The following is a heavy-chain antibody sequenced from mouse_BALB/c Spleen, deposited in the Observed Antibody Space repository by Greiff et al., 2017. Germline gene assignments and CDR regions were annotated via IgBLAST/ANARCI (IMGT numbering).Heavy chain of an antibody. CDR1: GFTFSSYT. CDR3: ARIYYRYESFDY. V-gene: IGHV5-12-2*01. CDR2: ISNGGGST. D-gene: IGHD2-14*01. Sequence: EVKLVESGGGLVQPGGSLKLSCAASGFTFSSYTMSWVRQTPEKRLEWVAYISNGGGSTYYPDTVKGRFTISRDNAKNTLYLQMSSLKSEDTAMYYCARIYYRYESFDYWGQGTTLTVSS. J-gene: IGHJ2*01.